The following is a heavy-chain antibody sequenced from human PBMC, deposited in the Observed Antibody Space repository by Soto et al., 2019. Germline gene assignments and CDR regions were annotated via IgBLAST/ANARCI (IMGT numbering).Heavy chain of an antibody. Sequence: ASVKVSCKASGYTFTSYGISWVRQAPGQGLEWMGWINPNSGGTNYAQKFQGWVTMTRDTSISTAYMELSRLRSDDTAVYYCARSPISYSSSWYHYYYGMDVWGQGTTVTVSS. CDR2: INPNSGGT. V-gene: IGHV1-2*04. CDR1: GYTFTSYG. J-gene: IGHJ6*02. CDR3: ARSPISYSSSWYHYYYGMDV. D-gene: IGHD6-13*01.